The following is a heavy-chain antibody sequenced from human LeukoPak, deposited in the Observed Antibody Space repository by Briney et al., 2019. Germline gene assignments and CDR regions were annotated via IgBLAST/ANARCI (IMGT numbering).Heavy chain of an antibody. CDR3: ARARRDGYKQWFDP. J-gene: IGHJ5*02. CDR1: GGSFSGYY. D-gene: IGHD5-24*01. V-gene: IGHV4-34*01. Sequence: SETLSLTCAVYGGSFSGYYWSWIRQPPGKGLEWIGEINHSGSTNYNPSLKSRVTISVDTSKNQFSLKLSSVTAADTAVYYCARARRDGYKQWFDPWGQGTLVTVSS. CDR2: INHSGST.